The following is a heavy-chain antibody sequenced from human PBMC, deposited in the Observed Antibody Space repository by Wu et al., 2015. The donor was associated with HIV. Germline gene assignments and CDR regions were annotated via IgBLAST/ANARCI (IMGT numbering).Heavy chain of an antibody. J-gene: IGHJ2*01. Sequence: CKASGYTFTGYYMHWVRQAPGQGLEWMGWINPNSGGTNYAQKFQGRVTMTRDTSISTAYMELSRLRSDDTAVYYCARVEYHSDVWYFDLWGRGTLVTVSS. CDR2: INPNSGGT. CDR3: ARVEYHSDVWYFDL. D-gene: IGHD2-2*01. V-gene: IGHV1-2*02. CDR1: GYTFTGYY.